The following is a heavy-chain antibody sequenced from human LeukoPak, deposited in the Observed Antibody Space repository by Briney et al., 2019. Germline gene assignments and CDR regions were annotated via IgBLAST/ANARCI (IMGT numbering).Heavy chain of an antibody. D-gene: IGHD2-15*01. Sequence: GASVKVSCKASGYTFTSYYMHWVRQAPGQGLEWMGIINPSGGSTSYAQKFQGRVTMTRDTSTSTVYMELSSLRSEDTAVYYCARGDIVVVVAKHHYYYYYMDVWGKGTTVTISS. CDR2: INPSGGST. J-gene: IGHJ6*03. CDR1: GYTFTSYY. V-gene: IGHV1-46*01. CDR3: ARGDIVVVVAKHHYYYYYMDV.